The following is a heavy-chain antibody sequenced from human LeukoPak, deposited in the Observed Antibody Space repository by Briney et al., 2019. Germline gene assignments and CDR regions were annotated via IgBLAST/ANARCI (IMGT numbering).Heavy chain of an antibody. V-gene: IGHV4-30-2*01. Sequence: SETLPLTCAVSGGSISSGGYSWGWIRHPPGKVLECIGYIYHSGSTYYNPSLKSRVTISVDTSKNQFSLKLSSVTAADTAVYYCARVGPSGWYRGFDYWSQGTLVTVSS. CDR1: GGSISSGGYS. D-gene: IGHD6-19*01. CDR2: IYHSGST. J-gene: IGHJ4*02. CDR3: ARVGPSGWYRGFDY.